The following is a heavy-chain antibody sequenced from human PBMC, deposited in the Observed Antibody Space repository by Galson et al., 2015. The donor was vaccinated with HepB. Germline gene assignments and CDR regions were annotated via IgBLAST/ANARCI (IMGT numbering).Heavy chain of an antibody. D-gene: IGHD6-13*01. V-gene: IGHV3-30*18. CDR1: GFTFSSYG. J-gene: IGHJ3*02. CDR3: AKVDPPRSRSSWSDDAFDI. CDR2: ISYDGSNK. Sequence: SLRLSCAASGFTFSSYGMHWVRQAPGKGLEWVAVISYDGSNKYYADSVKGRFTISRDDSKNTLYLQMNSLRAEDTAVYYCAKVDPPRSRSSWSDDAFDIWGQGTMVTVSS.